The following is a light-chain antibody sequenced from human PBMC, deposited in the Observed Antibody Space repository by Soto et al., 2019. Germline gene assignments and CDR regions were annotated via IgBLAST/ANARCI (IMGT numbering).Light chain of an antibody. CDR3: QSYDSSLSFYV. J-gene: IGLJ1*01. CDR1: SSDVGAGFD. CDR2: LNT. Sequence: QAVVTQPPSVSGAPGQTVTISCTGSSSDVGAGFDVHWYQQLPGTAPKLLIYLNTHRPSGVPDRFSASRSGTSASLAITGLQAEDEADYYCQSYDSSLSFYVFGTGTKLTVL. V-gene: IGLV1-40*01.